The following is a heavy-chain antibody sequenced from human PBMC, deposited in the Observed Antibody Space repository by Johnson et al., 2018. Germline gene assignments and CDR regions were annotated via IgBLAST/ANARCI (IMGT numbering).Heavy chain of an antibody. Sequence: VQLVESGGGLAQPGGSLRLSCAVSGFTINSYIMTWVRQAPGKGLDWVSTLSTSGAYTYYADSVKGRFTISRDNSKNTLYLQMNSLGAEDTAVYYCAKVGTGDSFVIWGQGTMVPVSS. V-gene: IGHV3-23*04. D-gene: IGHD7-27*01. CDR3: AKVGTGDSFVI. CDR1: GFTINSYI. J-gene: IGHJ3*02. CDR2: LSTSGAYT.